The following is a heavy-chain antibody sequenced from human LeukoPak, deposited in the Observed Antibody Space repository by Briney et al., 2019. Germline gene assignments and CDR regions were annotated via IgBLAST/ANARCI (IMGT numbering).Heavy chain of an antibody. CDR2: INPNSGDT. CDR1: GYTFTGYH. Sequence: ASVKVSCKASGYTFTGYHMHWVRQAPGQGLEWMGRINPNSGDTNYAQKFQGRVAMTRDTSISTAYMELSSLRSEDTAVYYCARVGEDIVVVPAALGNWFDPWGQGTLVTVSS. D-gene: IGHD2-2*01. V-gene: IGHV1-2*06. J-gene: IGHJ5*02. CDR3: ARVGEDIVVVPAALGNWFDP.